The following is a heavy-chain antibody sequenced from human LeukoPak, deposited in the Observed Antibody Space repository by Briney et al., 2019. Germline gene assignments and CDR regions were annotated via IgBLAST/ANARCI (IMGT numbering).Heavy chain of an antibody. Sequence: SVKVSCKASGGTFSSYAISWVRQAPGQGLEWMGRIIPILGIANHAQKFQGRVTITADKSTSTAYMELSSLRSEDTAVYYCARGPLIAAAGVYYYYYGMDVWGQGTTVTVSS. V-gene: IGHV1-69*04. D-gene: IGHD6-13*01. CDR3: ARGPLIAAAGVYYYYYGMDV. CDR2: IIPILGIA. CDR1: GGTFSSYA. J-gene: IGHJ6*02.